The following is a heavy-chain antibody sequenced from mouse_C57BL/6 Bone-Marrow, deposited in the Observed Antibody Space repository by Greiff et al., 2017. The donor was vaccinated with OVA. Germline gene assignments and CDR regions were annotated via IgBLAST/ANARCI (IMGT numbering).Heavy chain of an antibody. CDR1: GFTFSSYG. D-gene: IGHD2-1*01. V-gene: IGHV5-6*01. Sequence: EVKLVESGGDLVKPGGSLKLSCAASGFTFSSYGMSWVRQTPDKRLEWVATISSGGSYTYYPDSVKGRFTISRDNAKNTLYLQMSSLKSEDTAMYYGASPLYYGNPWFAYWGQGTLVTVSA. J-gene: IGHJ3*01. CDR3: ASPLYYGNPWFAY. CDR2: ISSGGSYT.